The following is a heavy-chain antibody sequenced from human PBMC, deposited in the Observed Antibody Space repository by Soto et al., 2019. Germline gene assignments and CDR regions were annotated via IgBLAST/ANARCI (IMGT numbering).Heavy chain of an antibody. V-gene: IGHV4-31*03. CDR1: GGSISRGGYY. D-gene: IGHD6-6*01. J-gene: IGHJ5*02. Sequence: PSETLSLTCTVSGGSISRGGYYWSWIRQHPGKGLEWIGYIYYSGSTYYNPSLKSRVTISVDTSKNQFSLKLSSVTAADTAVYYCARAPELANWFDPWGQGTLVTVSS. CDR2: IYYSGST. CDR3: ARAPELANWFDP.